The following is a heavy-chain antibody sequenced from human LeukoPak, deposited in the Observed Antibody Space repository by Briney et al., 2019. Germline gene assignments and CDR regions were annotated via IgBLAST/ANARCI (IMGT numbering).Heavy chain of an antibody. CDR2: ISSSSSTI. CDR3: AMYGSSPT. D-gene: IGHD6-13*01. J-gene: IGHJ4*02. Sequence: PGGSLRLSCAASGFTFSTYSMTWVRQAPGKGLEWLSFISSSSSTIYYADSVKGRFTISRDNAKNSLYLKMNTLRPEDTAVYYCAMYGSSPTWGQGTLVTVSS. CDR1: GFTFSTYS. V-gene: IGHV3-48*01.